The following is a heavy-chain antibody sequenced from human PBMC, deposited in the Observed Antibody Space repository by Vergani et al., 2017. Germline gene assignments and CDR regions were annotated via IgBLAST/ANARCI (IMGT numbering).Heavy chain of an antibody. V-gene: IGHV4-31*03. D-gene: IGHD3-22*01. Sequence: QVQLQESGPGLVKPSQTLSLTCTVSGGSIRSGGSSWSWIRQHPGKGLEWIGYIYYSGSTYYNPSLKSRVTISVDTSKNQFSLKLSSVTAADTAVYYCARGGYYSQFDYWGQGTLVTVSS. CDR2: IYYSGST. CDR1: GGSIRSGGSS. J-gene: IGHJ4*02. CDR3: ARGGYYSQFDY.